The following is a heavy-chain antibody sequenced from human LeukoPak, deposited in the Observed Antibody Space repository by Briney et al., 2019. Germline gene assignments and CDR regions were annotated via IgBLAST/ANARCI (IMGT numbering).Heavy chain of an antibody. J-gene: IGHJ6*03. D-gene: IGHD3-22*01. CDR2: IYYSGGT. Sequence: PSETLSLTCTVSGGSISSYYWSWIRQPPGKGLEWIGYIYYSGGTNYNPSLKSRVTISVDTSKNQFSLKLSSVTAADTAVYYCARVSYYDSSGYYPYYYYYMDVWGKGTTVTVSS. CDR3: ARVSYYDSSGYYPYYYYYMDV. CDR1: GGSISSYY. V-gene: IGHV4-59*01.